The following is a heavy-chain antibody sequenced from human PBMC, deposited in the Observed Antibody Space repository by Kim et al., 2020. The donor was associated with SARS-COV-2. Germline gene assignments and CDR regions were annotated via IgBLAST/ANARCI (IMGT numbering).Heavy chain of an antibody. Sequence: SETLSLTCTVSGGSVSSGSYYWSWIRQPPGKGLEWIGYIYYSGSTNYNPSLKSRVTISVDTSKNQFSLKLSSVTAADTAVYYCARDGGHGSGSYNYYYYYGMDVWGQGTTVTVSS. D-gene: IGHD3-10*01. CDR1: GGSVSSGSYY. CDR2: IYYSGST. CDR3: ARDGGHGSGSYNYYYYYGMDV. V-gene: IGHV4-61*01. J-gene: IGHJ6*02.